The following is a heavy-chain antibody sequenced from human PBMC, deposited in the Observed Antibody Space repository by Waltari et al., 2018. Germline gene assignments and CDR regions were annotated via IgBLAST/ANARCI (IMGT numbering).Heavy chain of an antibody. V-gene: IGHV3-49*04. CDR2: IRGKSYGGTT. J-gene: IGHJ4*02. Sequence: EVQLVESGGGWVQPGRSLRLSCTASGFNFADYAMTWVRPAPGKGLEWVGFIRGKSYGGTTEYASSVKDRFIISRDDSKSIAYLQMNNLKIEDTAVYFCTSPHDSSGYSPGDLDYWGQGTLVTVSS. CDR3: TSPHDSSGYSPGDLDY. CDR1: GFNFADYA. D-gene: IGHD3-22*01.